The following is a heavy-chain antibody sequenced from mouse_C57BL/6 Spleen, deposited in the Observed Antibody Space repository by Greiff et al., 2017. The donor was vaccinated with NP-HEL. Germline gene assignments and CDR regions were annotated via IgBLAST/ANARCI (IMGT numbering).Heavy chain of an antibody. CDR2: IHPSDSYT. Sequence: QVQLQQPGAELVKPGASVKLSCKASGYTFTSYWMQWVKQRPGQGLEWIGQIHPSDSYTNYNENFKGKATLTVDTSSSTVYMQLSSLTSEDSAVYYCARSGTYYAMDYWGQGTSVTVSS. V-gene: IGHV1-50*01. CDR3: ARSGTYYAMDY. CDR1: GYTFTSYW. J-gene: IGHJ4*01. D-gene: IGHD4-1*01.